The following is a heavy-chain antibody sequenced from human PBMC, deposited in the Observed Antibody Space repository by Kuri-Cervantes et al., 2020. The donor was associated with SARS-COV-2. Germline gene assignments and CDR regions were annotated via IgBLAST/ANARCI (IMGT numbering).Heavy chain of an antibody. V-gene: IGHV3-30-3*01. Sequence: GGSLRLSCAASGFTFSSYAMHWVRQAPGKGPEWVAVISYDGSNKYYADSVKGRFTISRDNSKNTLYLQMNSLRAEDTAVYYCARESRQLARGWYFDYWGQGTLVTVSS. CDR1: GFTFSSYA. CDR2: ISYDGSNK. CDR3: ARESRQLARGWYFDY. D-gene: IGHD6-6*01. J-gene: IGHJ4*02.